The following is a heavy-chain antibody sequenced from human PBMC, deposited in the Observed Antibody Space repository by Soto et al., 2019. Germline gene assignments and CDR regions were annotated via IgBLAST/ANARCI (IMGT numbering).Heavy chain of an antibody. CDR1: GFTFSSYW. V-gene: IGHV3-74*01. CDR3: AAFVVVTAGEY. CDR2: ITADGIGT. J-gene: IGHJ4*02. Sequence: EVQLVESGGGLVQPGGSLRLSCAASGFTFSSYWMHWVRQTPGKGLVWVGRITADGIGTTYADSVKGRFTISRDNAKNMVYLQMNSLRAEDTAVYYCAAFVVVTAGEYWGQGNRVTVSS. D-gene: IGHD2-21*02.